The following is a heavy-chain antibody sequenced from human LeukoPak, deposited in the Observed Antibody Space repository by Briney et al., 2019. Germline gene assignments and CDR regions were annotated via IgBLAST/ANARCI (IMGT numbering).Heavy chain of an antibody. Sequence: SETLSLTCTVSGGSISSYYWRWIRQPPGKGLEWIGYIYYSGSTNYNPSLKSRVTISVDTSKNQFSLKLSSVTAADTAVYYCARVPAAREPIDYWGQGTLVTVSS. CDR1: GGSISSYY. J-gene: IGHJ4*02. CDR2: IYYSGST. D-gene: IGHD2-2*01. CDR3: ARVPAAREPIDY. V-gene: IGHV4-59*01.